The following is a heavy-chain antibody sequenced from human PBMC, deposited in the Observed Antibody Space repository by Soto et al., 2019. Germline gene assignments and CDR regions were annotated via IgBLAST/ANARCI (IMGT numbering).Heavy chain of an antibody. D-gene: IGHD3-22*01. CDR2: IEPSDSYT. J-gene: IGHJ4*02. Sequence: GESLKISCKGSGYSFTSYWISWVRQMPGKGLEWMGRIEPSDSYTNYSPSFQGHVTISADKSISTAYLQWSSLKASDTAMYYCARTIYDSSGYYCYDYWGQGTLVTVSS. V-gene: IGHV5-10-1*01. CDR1: GYSFTSYW. CDR3: ARTIYDSSGYYCYDY.